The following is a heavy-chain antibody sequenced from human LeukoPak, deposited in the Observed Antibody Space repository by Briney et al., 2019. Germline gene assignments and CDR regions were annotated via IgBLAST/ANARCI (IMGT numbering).Heavy chain of an antibody. Sequence: ASVKVSCKASGYTFTGYYMHWVRQAPAQGLEWMGWINPNSGGTNYAQKFQGRVTMTRDTSISTAYMELSRLRSDDTAVYYCARSLLSIAAAGTGDNWFDPWGQGTLVTLS. CDR2: INPNSGGT. CDR1: GYTFTGYY. D-gene: IGHD6-13*01. CDR3: ARSLLSIAAAGTGDNWFDP. J-gene: IGHJ5*02. V-gene: IGHV1-2*02.